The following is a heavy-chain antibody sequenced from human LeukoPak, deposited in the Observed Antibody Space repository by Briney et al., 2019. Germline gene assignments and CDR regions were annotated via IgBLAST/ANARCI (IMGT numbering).Heavy chain of an antibody. J-gene: IGHJ4*02. CDR3: AKAFFFREGYYFDY. CDR2: MSGSGGTT. V-gene: IGHV3-23*01. CDR1: GFTFSSAA. Sequence: PGGSLRLSCAASGFTFSSAAMSGVPQVPGEGLEWVSVMSGSGGTTYSADSVKGRFTISRDNSKNTLYLEMNSLRGEDTAVYYCAKAFFFREGYYFDYWGQGTLVTVSS. D-gene: IGHD1-26*01.